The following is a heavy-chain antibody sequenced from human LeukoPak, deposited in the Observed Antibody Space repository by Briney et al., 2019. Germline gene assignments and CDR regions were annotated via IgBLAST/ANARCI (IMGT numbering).Heavy chain of an antibody. CDR3: ARDPAGSGFAFDS. CDR1: GFTFSSSA. J-gene: IGHJ4*02. V-gene: IGHV3-33*08. Sequence: GGSLRLSCAASGFTFSSSAMSWVRQAPGKGLEWVAFIWSDGSNKYYADSVKGRFTISRDNSEDTLYLQMNSLRVEDTAVYYCARDPAGSGFAFDSWGQGALVTVSS. D-gene: IGHD1-1*01. CDR2: IWSDGSNK.